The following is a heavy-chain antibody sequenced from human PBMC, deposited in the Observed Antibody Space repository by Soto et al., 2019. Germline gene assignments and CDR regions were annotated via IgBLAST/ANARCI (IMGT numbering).Heavy chain of an antibody. V-gene: IGHV4-39*01. CDR1: GGSISSSSYY. CDR3: AGGDYYHSSGYYFYYYTMDV. J-gene: IGHJ6*02. D-gene: IGHD3-22*01. Sequence: QLHLQESGPGLVKPSETLSLTCTVSGGSISSSSYYWGWIRQPPGNGLEWIGNVYYGGSTYYNPSLKSRVTISVETSKSQFSLKLSSVTAADTAVYYCAGGDYYHSSGYYFYYYTMDVWGQGTTVTVSS. CDR2: VYYGGST.